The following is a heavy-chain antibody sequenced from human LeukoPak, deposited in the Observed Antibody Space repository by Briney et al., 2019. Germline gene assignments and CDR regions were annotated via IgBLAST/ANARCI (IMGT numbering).Heavy chain of an antibody. CDR1: GYSISSGYY. CDR3: ARAPSSVNWFDP. J-gene: IGHJ5*02. CDR2: IYHSGST. V-gene: IGHV4-38-2*02. Sequence: PSETLSLTCTVSGYSISSGYYWGWIRQPPGKGLEWIGSIYHSGSTYYNPSLKSRVTISVDKSKNQFSLKLSSVTAADTAMYYCARAPSSVNWFDPWGQGTLVTVSS. D-gene: IGHD6-6*01.